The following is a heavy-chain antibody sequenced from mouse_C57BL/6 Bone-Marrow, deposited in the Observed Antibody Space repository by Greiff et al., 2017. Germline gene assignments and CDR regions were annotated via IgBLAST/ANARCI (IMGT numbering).Heavy chain of an antibody. D-gene: IGHD1-1*01. CDR1: GFTFSDYG. CDR3: ARGGTVVATGAMDY. V-gene: IGHV5-17*01. J-gene: IGHJ4*01. CDR2: ISSGSSTI. Sequence: EVKLMESGGGLVKPGGSLTLSCAASGFTFSDYGMHWVRQAPEKGLEWVAYISSGSSTIYYADTVKGRFTISRDNAKNTLFLQLTSLRSEDTAMYYCARGGTVVATGAMDYWGQGTSVTVSS.